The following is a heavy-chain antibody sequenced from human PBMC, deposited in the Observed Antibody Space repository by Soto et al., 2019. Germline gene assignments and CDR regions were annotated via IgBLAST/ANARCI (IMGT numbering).Heavy chain of an antibody. CDR2: IIPIFGTA. V-gene: IGHV1-69*12. J-gene: IGHJ4*02. CDR1: GGTFSSYA. D-gene: IGHD3-16*02. Sequence: QVQLVQSGAEVKKPGSSVKVSCKASGGTFSSYAISWVRQAPGQGLEWMGGIIPIFGTANYAQKFQGRVTITADESTSTAYMELSSLRSEETAVYYCARVGLGELSSINLDFDYWGQGTLVTVSS. CDR3: ARVGLGELSSINLDFDY.